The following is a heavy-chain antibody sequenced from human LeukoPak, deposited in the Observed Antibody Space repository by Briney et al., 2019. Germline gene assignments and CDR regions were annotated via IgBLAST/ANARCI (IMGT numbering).Heavy chain of an antibody. V-gene: IGHV3-30-3*01. Sequence: GGSLRLSCAASGFTFSSYAMHWVRQAPGKGLEWVAVISYDGSNKYYADSVKGRFTISRDNSKNTLYLQMNSLRAEDTAVYYWGRPRGLSIVVPAAICGGSNYGGQGTLFTVSS. CDR1: GFTFSSYA. J-gene: IGHJ4*02. D-gene: IGHD2-2*02. CDR2: ISYDGSNK. CDR3: GRPRGLSIVVPAAICGGSNY.